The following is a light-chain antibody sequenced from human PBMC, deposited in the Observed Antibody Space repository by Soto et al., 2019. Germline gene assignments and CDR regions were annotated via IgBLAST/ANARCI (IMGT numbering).Light chain of an antibody. V-gene: IGLV2-8*01. CDR2: EVS. Sequence: QSALTQPPSASGSPGQSVTISCTGTSSDVGGYNYVSWYQQHPGKAPKLMIYEVSKRPSGAPDRFSGSKSDNTASLTVSGLQAEDEADYYCSSYAGNNNLVFGGGTKLTVL. J-gene: IGLJ2*01. CDR3: SSYAGNNNLV. CDR1: SSDVGGYNY.